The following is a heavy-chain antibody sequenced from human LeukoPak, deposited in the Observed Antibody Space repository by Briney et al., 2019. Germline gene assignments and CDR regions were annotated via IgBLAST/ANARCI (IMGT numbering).Heavy chain of an antibody. J-gene: IGHJ4*02. D-gene: IGHD3-10*01. CDR3: ARDQNYYGSGSYPDY. CDR1: GFTVSSNY. V-gene: IGHV3-66*01. CDR2: IYSGGST. Sequence: GGSLRLSCAASGFTVSSNYMSWVRQAPGKGLEWVSVIYSGGSTYYADSVKGRFTISRDNSKNTLYLQMNSLRAEDTAVYYCARDQNYYGSGSYPDYWGQGTLVTVSS.